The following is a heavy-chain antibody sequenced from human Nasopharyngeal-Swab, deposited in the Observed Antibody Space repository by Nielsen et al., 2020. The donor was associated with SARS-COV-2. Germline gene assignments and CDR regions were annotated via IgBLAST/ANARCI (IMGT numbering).Heavy chain of an antibody. Sequence: ASVKVSCKASGYRFTGYGINWVRQAPGQGLEWMGWISAYNTNTDYAQKFQGRVTVTTDTSTNTAYMELRSLRYDDTAVYYCARSIGGNRPAIGVNFDLWGRGTLVTVSS. J-gene: IGHJ2*01. V-gene: IGHV1-18*01. CDR2: ISAYNTNT. CDR3: ARSIGGNRPAIGVNFDL. D-gene: IGHD3-16*02. CDR1: GYRFTGYG.